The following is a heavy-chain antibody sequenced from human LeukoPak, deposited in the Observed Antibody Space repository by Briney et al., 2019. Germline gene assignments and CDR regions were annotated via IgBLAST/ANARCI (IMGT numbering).Heavy chain of an antibody. V-gene: IGHV4-59*01. CDR2: IYYSGST. D-gene: IGHD3-16*02. J-gene: IGHJ4*02. Sequence: PSETLSLTCTVSGGSISSYYWSWIRQPPGKGLEWIGYIYYSGSTNYNPSLKSRVTISVDTSKNQFSLRLSSVTAADTAVYYCARGVLYDYVWGSYRGTYCFDYWGQGTLVTVSS. CDR3: ARGVLYDYVWGSYRGTYCFDY. CDR1: GGSISSYY.